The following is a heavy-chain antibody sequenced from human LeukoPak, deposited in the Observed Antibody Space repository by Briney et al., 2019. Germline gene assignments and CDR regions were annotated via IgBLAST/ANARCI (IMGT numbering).Heavy chain of an antibody. CDR2: IYTRGST. Sequence: PSETLSLTCTVSGGSINNYYWSWIRQPAGKGLEWIGRIYTRGSTDYNPSLKSRVTMSVDTSKNQFSLKLSSVTAADTAVYYCARGRYCSADICSGGDAFDIWGQGTIVSVSS. V-gene: IGHV4-4*07. D-gene: IGHD2-15*01. CDR3: ARGRYCSADICSGGDAFDI. CDR1: GGSINNYY. J-gene: IGHJ3*02.